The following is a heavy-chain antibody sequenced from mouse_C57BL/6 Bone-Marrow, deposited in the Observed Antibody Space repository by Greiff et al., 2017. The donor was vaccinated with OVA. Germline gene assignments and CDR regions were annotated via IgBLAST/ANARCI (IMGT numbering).Heavy chain of an antibody. J-gene: IGHJ3*01. Sequence: VKLQESGAELARPGASVKLSCKASGYTFTSYGISWVKQRTGQGLEWIGEIYPRSGNTYYNEKFKGKATLTADKSSSTAYMELRSLTSEDSAVYFCARGYGTPFAYWGQGTLVTVSA. CDR3: ARGYGTPFAY. CDR2: IYPRSGNT. D-gene: IGHD1-1*01. V-gene: IGHV1-81*01. CDR1: GYTFTSYG.